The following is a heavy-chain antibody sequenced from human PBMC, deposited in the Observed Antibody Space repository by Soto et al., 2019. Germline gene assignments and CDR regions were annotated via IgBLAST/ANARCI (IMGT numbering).Heavy chain of an antibody. D-gene: IGHD2-15*01. CDR3: ARDSGLIWGNYGMDV. V-gene: IGHV3-74*01. CDR2: MNSDGSIT. J-gene: IGHJ6*02. CDR1: EFTFSSSW. Sequence: GGSLRLSCVVSEFTFSSSWMHWVRQGPGKGLVWVSRMNSDGSITNYADSVKGRFTTSRDNSQNTWFLQMNSLRAEDTAVYYCARDSGLIWGNYGMDVWGQGTTVTVSS.